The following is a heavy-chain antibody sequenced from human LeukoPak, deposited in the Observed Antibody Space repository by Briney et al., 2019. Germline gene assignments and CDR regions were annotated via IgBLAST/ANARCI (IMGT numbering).Heavy chain of an antibody. CDR1: GGSFSGYY. Sequence: PSETLSLTCAVYGGSFSGYYWSWIRQPPGKGLEWIGEINHSGSTNYNPSLKSRVTISVDTSKNQFSLKLSSVTAADTAVYYCAREGPSSSSFDYWGQGTLVTVSS. V-gene: IGHV4-34*01. J-gene: IGHJ4*02. CDR2: INHSGST. CDR3: AREGPSSSSFDY. D-gene: IGHD6-6*01.